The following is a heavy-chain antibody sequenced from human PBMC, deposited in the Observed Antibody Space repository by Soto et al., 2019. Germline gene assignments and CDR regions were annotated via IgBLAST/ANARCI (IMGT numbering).Heavy chain of an antibody. D-gene: IGHD2-15*01. Sequence: QITLKESGPTLVKPTQTLTLTCTFSGFSFISSGVGVGWIRQPPGRALEWLALIYWDEDKRYSPSLKGRLTITEDITTDEVVLTMTNVDPEVAGTYYCALKGVRGACMVVWGQVTTVIVS. J-gene: IGHJ6*02. CDR3: ALKGVRGACMVV. CDR2: IYWDEDK. CDR1: GFSFISSGVG. V-gene: IGHV2-5*02.